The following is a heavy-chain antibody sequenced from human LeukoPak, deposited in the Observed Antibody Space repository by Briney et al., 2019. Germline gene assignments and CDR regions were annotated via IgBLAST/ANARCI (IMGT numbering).Heavy chain of an antibody. CDR1: GFTFSSYW. D-gene: IGHD6-19*01. CDR2: IKQDGSEK. CDR3: AKDIGSIAVAETDY. V-gene: IGHV3-7*03. Sequence: GGSLRLSCAASGFTFSSYWMSWVRQAPGKGLEWVANIKQDGSEKYYVDSVKGRFTISRDNAKNSLYLQMNSLRAEDTALYYCAKDIGSIAVAETDYWGQGTLVTVSS. J-gene: IGHJ4*02.